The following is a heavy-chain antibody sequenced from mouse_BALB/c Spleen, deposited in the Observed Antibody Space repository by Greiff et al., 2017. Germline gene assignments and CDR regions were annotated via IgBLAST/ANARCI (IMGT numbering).Heavy chain of an antibody. CDR2: ISYSGST. V-gene: IGHV3-2*02. D-gene: IGHD2-14*01. Sequence: EVMLVESGPGLVKPSQSLSLTCTVTGYSITSDYAWNWIRQFPGNKLEWMGYISYSGSTSYNPSLKSRISITRDTSKNQFFLQLNSVTTEDTATYYCARGNRYDDAMDYWGQGTSVTVSS. J-gene: IGHJ4*01. CDR1: GYSITSDYA. CDR3: ARGNRYDDAMDY.